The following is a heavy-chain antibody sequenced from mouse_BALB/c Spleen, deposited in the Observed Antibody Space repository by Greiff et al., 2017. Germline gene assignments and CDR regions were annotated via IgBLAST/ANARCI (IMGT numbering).Heavy chain of an antibody. CDR1: GFSLSTSGMG. CDR3: ARMNAADYYGSGAWFAY. V-gene: IGHV8-8*01. Sequence: QVTLKVSGPGILQPSQTLSLTCSFSGFSLSTSGMGVGWIRQPSGKGLEWLAHIWWDDDKRYNPALKSRLTISKDTSSNQVFLKIASVDTADTATYYFARMNAADYYGSGAWFAYWGQGTLVTVSA. J-gene: IGHJ3*01. D-gene: IGHD1-1*01. CDR2: IWWDDDK.